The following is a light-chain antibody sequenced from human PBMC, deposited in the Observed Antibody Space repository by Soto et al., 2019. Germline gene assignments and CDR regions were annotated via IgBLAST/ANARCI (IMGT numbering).Light chain of an antibody. CDR1: SSDVGGGYNY. CDR2: EVT. CDR3: SSYAGSNNLI. Sequence: QSALTQPPSASGSPGQSGTISCTGTSSDVGGGYNYVSWYKHHPGKAPKLMIYEVTKRPSGVPDRFSGSKSGDTASLTVSGLQAEDEGDYFCSSYAGSNNLIFGGGTKLTVL. J-gene: IGLJ2*01. V-gene: IGLV2-8*01.